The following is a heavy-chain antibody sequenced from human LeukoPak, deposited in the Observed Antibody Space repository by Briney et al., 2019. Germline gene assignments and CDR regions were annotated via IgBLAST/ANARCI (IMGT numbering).Heavy chain of an antibody. D-gene: IGHD3-22*01. V-gene: IGHV3-7*05. CDR3: AKADYYDSNTYRAQFFQH. CDR1: AFTFRTYW. Sequence: GGSLRLSCAASAFTFRTYWMSWVRQAPGKGLEWVAMINTDGSGKYYVDSVKGLFTISRDNAKNSLYLEMNSLRAEDTAVYYCAKADYYDSNTYRAQFFQHWGQGTLVTVSS. J-gene: IGHJ1*01. CDR2: INTDGSGK.